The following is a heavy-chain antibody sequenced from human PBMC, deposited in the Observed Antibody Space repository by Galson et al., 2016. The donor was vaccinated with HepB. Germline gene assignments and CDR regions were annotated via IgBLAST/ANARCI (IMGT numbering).Heavy chain of an antibody. CDR2: IYYSGST. CDR3: ARGGEGDHVWGSYLPHNRFDP. CDR1: SISSGGYY. D-gene: IGHD3-16*02. J-gene: IGHJ5*02. V-gene: IGHV4-31*02. Sequence: SISSGGYYWSWIRQHPGKGLEWIGYIYYSGSTYYNPSLKSRVTISVDTSKNHFSLKLSSVTAADTAVYNCARGGEGDHVWGSYLPHNRFDPWGQGTLVTVSS.